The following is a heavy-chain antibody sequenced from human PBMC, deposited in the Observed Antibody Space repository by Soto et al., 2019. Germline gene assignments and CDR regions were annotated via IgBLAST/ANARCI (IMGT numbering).Heavy chain of an antibody. CDR1: GFTFSDYA. Sequence: VQLVESGGGVVQPGRSLRLSCAASGFTFSDYAMHWVRQAPGKGLEWVAVVSHDGRNTHYADSVKGRFTISRDSSKNTVALEMTRLRAEATAVYYCAKGGRQWLVTSAFNFWGQGDLVTVSS. V-gene: IGHV3-30*18. D-gene: IGHD6-19*01. J-gene: IGHJ4*02. CDR3: AKGGRQWLVTSAFNF. CDR2: VSHDGRNT.